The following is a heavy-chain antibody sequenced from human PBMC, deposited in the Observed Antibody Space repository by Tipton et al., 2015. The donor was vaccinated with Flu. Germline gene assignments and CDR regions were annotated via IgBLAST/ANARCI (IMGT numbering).Heavy chain of an antibody. J-gene: IGHJ6*03. D-gene: IGHD2-15*01. V-gene: IGHV4-59*08. Sequence: TLSLTCTVSGGSISSYYWSWIRQPPGKGLEWIGYIYYSGSTNYNPSLKSRVTISVDTSKNQFSLKLSSVTAADTAVYYCARLKGCSGGSCYSGYYYYMDVWGKGTTVTVSS. CDR2: IYYSGST. CDR1: GGSISSYY. CDR3: ARLKGCSGGSCYSGYYYYMDV.